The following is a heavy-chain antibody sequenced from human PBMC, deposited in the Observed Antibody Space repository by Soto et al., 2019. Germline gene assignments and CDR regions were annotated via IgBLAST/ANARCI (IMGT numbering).Heavy chain of an antibody. Sequence: EVQLVESGGGLVQPGGSLRLSCAASGFTFSSYWMSWFRQAPGKGMEWVANIKQDGSEENYVDSVKGRFTISRDNAKNALYLQMNSLSVEDTAVYHGAREISARLWGKGTTVTVSS. CDR3: AREISARL. CDR2: IKQDGSEE. D-gene: IGHD6-6*01. CDR1: GFTFSSYW. J-gene: IGHJ6*04. V-gene: IGHV3-7*01.